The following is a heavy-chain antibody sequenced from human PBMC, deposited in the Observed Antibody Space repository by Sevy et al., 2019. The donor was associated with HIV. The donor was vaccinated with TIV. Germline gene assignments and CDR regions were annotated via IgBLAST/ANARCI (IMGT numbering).Heavy chain of an antibody. CDR2: INPNSGGT. CDR3: ARDGIKIFGVVNVYYYYYGMDV. CDR1: GYTFTGYY. V-gene: IGHV1-2*06. D-gene: IGHD3-3*01. J-gene: IGHJ6*02. Sequence: ASVKVSCKASGYTFTGYYMHWVRQAPGQGLEWMGRINPNSGGTNYAQKFQGRVTMTRDTSISTAYMELGRLGSDDTAVYYCARDGIKIFGVVNVYYYYYGMDVWGQGTTVTVSS.